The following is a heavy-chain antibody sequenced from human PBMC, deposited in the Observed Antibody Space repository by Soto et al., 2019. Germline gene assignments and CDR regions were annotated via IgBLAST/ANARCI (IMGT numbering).Heavy chain of an antibody. J-gene: IGHJ4*02. Sequence: QVQLVQSGTEVKKPGASVKVSCKAFAYTFTTFGITWVRQAPGQGLEWMGWISPHNGNTNYAQKVQGRVTMTIDTSTSTAYMELRSLRSDDTAVYYCARGPYAGSFDYWGQGALVTVSS. CDR3: ARGPYAGSFDY. CDR1: AYTFTTFG. D-gene: IGHD3-16*01. V-gene: IGHV1-18*01. CDR2: ISPHNGNT.